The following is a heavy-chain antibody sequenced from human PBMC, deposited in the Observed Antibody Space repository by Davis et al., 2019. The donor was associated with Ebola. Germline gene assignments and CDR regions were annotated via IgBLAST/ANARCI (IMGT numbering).Heavy chain of an antibody. CDR3: ARDPPGITAAGSMDV. V-gene: IGHV3-21*01. CDR2: ITFGSSYR. CDR1: GFTFDDYA. Sequence: GGSLRLSCAASGFTFDDYAMHWVRQAPGKGLEWVSSITFGSSYRYYADSVKGRFTISRDNAKNSLYLQMNSLGADETAVYYCARDPPGITAAGSMDVWGQGTTVTVSS. J-gene: IGHJ6*02. D-gene: IGHD6-13*01.